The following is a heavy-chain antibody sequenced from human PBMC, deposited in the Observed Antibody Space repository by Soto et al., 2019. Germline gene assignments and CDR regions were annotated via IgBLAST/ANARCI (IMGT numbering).Heavy chain of an antibody. J-gene: IGHJ4*02. CDR3: ARENSNQNYFDY. Sequence: QVQLVESGGGVVQPGRSLRLSCAASGFTFSSYAMHWVRQAPGKGLEWVAVISYDGSNKYYADSVKGRFTISRDNSKNTLYLQMNSLRAEDTAVYYCARENSNQNYFDYWGQGTLVTVSS. CDR1: GFTFSSYA. D-gene: IGHD4-4*01. CDR2: ISYDGSNK. V-gene: IGHV3-30-3*01.